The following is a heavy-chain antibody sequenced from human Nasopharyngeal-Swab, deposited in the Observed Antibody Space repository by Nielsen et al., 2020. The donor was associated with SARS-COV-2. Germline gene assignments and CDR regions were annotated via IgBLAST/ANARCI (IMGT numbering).Heavy chain of an antibody. CDR2: ISSSSSYI. Sequence: GVSLKISCAASGFTFSSYSMNWVRQAPGKGLEWVSSISSSSSYIYYADSVKGRFTISRDNAKNSLYLQMNSLRAEDTAVYYCARVGSGCPHPLYWGQGTLVTVSS. CDR3: ARVGSGCPHPLY. D-gene: IGHD3-3*01. V-gene: IGHV3-21*01. J-gene: IGHJ4*02. CDR1: GFTFSSYS.